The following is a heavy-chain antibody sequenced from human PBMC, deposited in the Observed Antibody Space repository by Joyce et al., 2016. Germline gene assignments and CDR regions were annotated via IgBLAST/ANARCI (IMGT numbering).Heavy chain of an antibody. Sequence: QVQLVQSGSEVKKPGASVEVSCKASGYIFTTYGISWVRQAPGQGFEWRGWISAHHGNTKDAKKFQGRVTMTIDTSTSTAYMELESLRSDDTAVYYCARDIHYYNSSGYYWGAFDIWGQGTMVSVSS. CDR1: GYIFTTYG. D-gene: IGHD3-22*01. CDR2: ISAHHGNT. CDR3: ARDIHYYNSSGYYWGAFDI. J-gene: IGHJ3*02. V-gene: IGHV1-18*01.